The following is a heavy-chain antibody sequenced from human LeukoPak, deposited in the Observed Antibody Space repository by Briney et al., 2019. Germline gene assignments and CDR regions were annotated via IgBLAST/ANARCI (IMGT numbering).Heavy chain of an antibody. V-gene: IGHV3-11*04. CDR1: GFTFSDYY. Sequence: GGSLRLFCAASGFTFSDYYMSWIRQAPGKGLEWVSYISSSGSTIYYADSLKGRFTISRDNAKYSLYLQMNSLRAEDTAVYYCARTRDGYKWMDVWGKGTTVTVSS. D-gene: IGHD5-24*01. J-gene: IGHJ6*04. CDR2: ISSSGSTI. CDR3: ARTRDGYKWMDV.